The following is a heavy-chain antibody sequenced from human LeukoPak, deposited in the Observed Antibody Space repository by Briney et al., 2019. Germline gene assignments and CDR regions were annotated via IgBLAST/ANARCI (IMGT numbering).Heavy chain of an antibody. Sequence: GGSLRLSCASSGFTFSSHSMNWVRQAPGKGLEWVSYIISSSSIMNYADSVKGRFTISRDNAKTSLYLQMNSLRAEDTAVYYCARLPYIEGGDYFDYWGQGTLVTVSS. J-gene: IGHJ4*02. D-gene: IGHD3-16*01. V-gene: IGHV3-48*01. CDR3: ARLPYIEGGDYFDY. CDR2: IISSSSIM. CDR1: GFTFSSHS.